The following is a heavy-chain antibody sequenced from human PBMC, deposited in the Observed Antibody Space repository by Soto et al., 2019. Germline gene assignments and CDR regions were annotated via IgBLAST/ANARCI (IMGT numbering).Heavy chain of an antibody. J-gene: IGHJ4*02. D-gene: IGHD2-2*01. V-gene: IGHV1-69*02. Sequence: QVQLVQSGAEVKKPGSSVKVSCKASGGTFSSYTISWVRQAPGQGLEWMGRIIPILGIANYAQKFQGRVTITADKSPSTGYMELSSLRSEDTAVYYCAMTPWGAAALQRVDYWGQGTLVTVSS. CDR2: IIPILGIA. CDR1: GGTFSSYT. CDR3: AMTPWGAAALQRVDY.